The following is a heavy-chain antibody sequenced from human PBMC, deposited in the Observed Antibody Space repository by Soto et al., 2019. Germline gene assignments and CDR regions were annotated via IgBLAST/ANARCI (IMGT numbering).Heavy chain of an antibody. Sequence: KGLEWVANIKQDGSEKYYVDSVKGRFTISRDNAKNSLYLQMNSLRAEDTAVYYCARVYYDFWSGYLVAVWGKGTTVTVSS. V-gene: IGHV3-7*01. J-gene: IGHJ6*04. D-gene: IGHD3-3*01. CDR2: IKQDGSEK. CDR3: ARVYYDFWSGYLVAV.